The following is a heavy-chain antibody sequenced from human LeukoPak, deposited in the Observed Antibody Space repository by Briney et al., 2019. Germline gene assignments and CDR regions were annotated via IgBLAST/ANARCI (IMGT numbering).Heavy chain of an antibody. V-gene: IGHV4-59*01. D-gene: IGHD5-12*01. CDR3: ARFETTRGYGWFDP. CDR2: IYYSGST. CDR1: GGSLSSYY. Sequence: SETLSLTCTVSGGSLSSYYWNWIRQPPGKGLEWIWYIYYSGSTNYNPSLKSRVTISVDTSKNQFSLKLSSVTAADTAVYYCARFETTRGYGWFDPWGKGTLATVSS. J-gene: IGHJ5*02.